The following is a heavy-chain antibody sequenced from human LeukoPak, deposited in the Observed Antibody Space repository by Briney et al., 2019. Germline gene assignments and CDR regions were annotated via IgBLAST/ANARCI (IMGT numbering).Heavy chain of an antibody. CDR3: ARGRGSTSRY. J-gene: IGHJ4*02. V-gene: IGHV1-18*01. CDR1: GYTFTSYG. Sequence: ASVKVSCTASGYTFTSYGITWVRQAPGQGLEWMGWISTYNGDTNYAQSLQGRVTMTTDTSTSTAYMELRSLRSDDTAIYYCARGRGSTSRYWGQGTLVTVSS. CDR2: ISTYNGDT. D-gene: IGHD5-12*01.